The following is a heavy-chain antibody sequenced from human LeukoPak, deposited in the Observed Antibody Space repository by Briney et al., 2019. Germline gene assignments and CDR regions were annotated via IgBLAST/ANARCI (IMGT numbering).Heavy chain of an antibody. CDR2: ISGSGGST. J-gene: IGHJ4*02. CDR3: AKRDYYDSSGYYTHFDY. V-gene: IGHV3-23*01. D-gene: IGHD3-22*01. CDR1: GFTFSSYA. Sequence: GGSLRLSYAASGFTFSSYAMSWVRQAPGKGLEWVSAISGSGGSTYYADSVKGRFTISRDNSKNTLYLQMNSLRAEDTAVYYCAKRDYYDSSGYYTHFDYWGQGTLVTVSS.